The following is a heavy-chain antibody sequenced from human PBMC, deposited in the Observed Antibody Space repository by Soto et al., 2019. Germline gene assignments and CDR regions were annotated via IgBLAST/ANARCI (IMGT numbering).Heavy chain of an antibody. CDR2: IDPSDSYT. CDR1: GDSFTRYW. J-gene: IGHJ1*01. CDR3: ARHVRTYYYGSGSYRVAEYFQH. Sequence: GESLTISCRGAGDSFTRYWISWVRQMPGKGLEWMGRIDPSDSYTNYSPSFQGHVTISADKSISTAYLQWSSLKASDTAMYYCARHVRTYYYGSGSYRVAEYFQHWGQGTLVTVSS. V-gene: IGHV5-10-1*01. D-gene: IGHD3-10*01.